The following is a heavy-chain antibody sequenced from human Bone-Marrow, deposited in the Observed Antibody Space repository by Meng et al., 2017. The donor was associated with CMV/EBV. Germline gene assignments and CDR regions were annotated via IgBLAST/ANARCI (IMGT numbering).Heavy chain of an antibody. CDR1: GYTFTSYG. D-gene: IGHD2-8*01. J-gene: IGHJ4*02. CDR2: ISAYNGNT. V-gene: IGHV1-18*01. CDR3: ARGLGEGVLMVYAQPFDY. Sequence: GGSLRLSCKASGYTFTSYGISWVRQAPGQGLEWMGWISAYNGNTNYAQKLQGRVTMTTDTSTSTAYMELRSLRSDDTAVYYCARGLGEGVLMVYAQPFDYWGQGKLVNVSS.